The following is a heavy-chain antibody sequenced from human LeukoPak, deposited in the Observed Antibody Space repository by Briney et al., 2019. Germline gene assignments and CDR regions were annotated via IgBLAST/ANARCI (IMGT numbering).Heavy chain of an antibody. CDR2: ISRSGGTT. J-gene: IGHJ6*03. CDR1: GFTFSSYD. D-gene: IGHD2-15*01. CDR3: AKRGGTESFYYYYYMDV. V-gene: IGHV3-23*01. Sequence: GGSLRLSCAASGFTFSSYDMTWVRQTPGKGLDGVALISRSGGTTYYADSVKGRFTISRDNSKNTLYLQMNSLRAEDTAEYYCAKRGGTESFYYYYYMDVWGKGTTVTVSS.